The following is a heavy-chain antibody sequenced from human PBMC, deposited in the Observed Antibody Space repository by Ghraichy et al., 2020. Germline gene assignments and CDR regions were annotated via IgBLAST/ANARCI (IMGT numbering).Heavy chain of an antibody. V-gene: IGHV3-7*03. D-gene: IGHD4-11*01. Sequence: SCAASGFVFHKTWMGWVRQAPGKGLEWVAITNDDAKEKYYADAVKGRFTISRDNARQTLYVQMNSLRVDDTAVYYCVRDPSHSAIDYWGQGTLVSVSS. J-gene: IGHJ4*02. CDR1: GFVFHKTW. CDR2: TNDDAKEK. CDR3: VRDPSHSAIDY.